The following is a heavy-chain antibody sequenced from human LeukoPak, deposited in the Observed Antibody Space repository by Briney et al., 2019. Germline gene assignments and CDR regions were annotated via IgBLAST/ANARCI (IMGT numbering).Heavy chain of an antibody. V-gene: IGHV4-61*01. Sequence: SETLSLTCTVSGGSVSSGSYYWSWIRQPPGKGLEWIGYIYYSGSTNYNPSLKSRVTLSVDTSKNQFSLKLSSVTAADTAVYYCAREVRYFDWLATYDYWGQGTLVTVSS. J-gene: IGHJ4*02. CDR1: GGSVSSGSYY. CDR3: AREVRYFDWLATYDY. D-gene: IGHD3-9*01. CDR2: IYYSGST.